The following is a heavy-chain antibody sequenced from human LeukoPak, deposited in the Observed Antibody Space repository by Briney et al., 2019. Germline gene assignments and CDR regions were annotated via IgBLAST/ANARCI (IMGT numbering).Heavy chain of an antibody. CDR1: GYTFSTYG. V-gene: IGHV1-18*01. CDR3: ARDNGYKSVDY. D-gene: IGHD1-14*01. CDR2: ISASNGNT. Sequence: GASVKVSCKASGYTFSTYGISWLRQAPGQGLEWMGWISASNGNTNYAQKFQGRVTMTTDTSTSTLYMEVRSLRSDDTDVYYCARDNGYKSVDYWGQGTLVTVSS. J-gene: IGHJ4*02.